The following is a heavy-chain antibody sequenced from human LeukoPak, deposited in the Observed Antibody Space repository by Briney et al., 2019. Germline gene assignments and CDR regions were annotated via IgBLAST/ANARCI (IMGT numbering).Heavy chain of an antibody. J-gene: IGHJ4*02. CDR1: GGSISSYS. D-gene: IGHD4-17*01. V-gene: IGHV4-4*07. CDR2: LYTRGST. Sequence: SETLSLTCTVSGGSISSYSWNWIRQPAGKGLEWIGRLYTRGSTTYNPSLKSRVTMSVDTSKKHFSLKLSSVTAADTAVYYCARDQGDYGDHRYFDYWGQGTLVTVS. CDR3: ARDQGDYGDHRYFDY.